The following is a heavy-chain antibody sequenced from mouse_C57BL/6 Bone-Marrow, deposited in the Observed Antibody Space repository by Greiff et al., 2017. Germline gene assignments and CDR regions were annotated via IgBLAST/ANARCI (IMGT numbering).Heavy chain of an antibody. V-gene: IGHV14-4*01. Sequence: EVQLQQSGAELVRPGASVKLSCTASGFNIKDDYMHWVKQRPEQGLEWIGWIDPENGDTEYASKFQGKATITADTSSNTAYLQRSSLTSEDTAVYYCTTPTVTYFDYWGQGTTLTVSS. CDR2: IDPENGDT. J-gene: IGHJ2*01. D-gene: IGHD1-1*01. CDR3: TTPTVTYFDY. CDR1: GFNIKDDY.